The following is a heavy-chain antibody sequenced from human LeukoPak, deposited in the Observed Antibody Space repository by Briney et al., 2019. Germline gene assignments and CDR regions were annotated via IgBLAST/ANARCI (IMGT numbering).Heavy chain of an antibody. V-gene: IGHV1-2*02. CDR3: AREVYGSSSPFDY. J-gene: IGHJ4*02. Sequence: ASVKVSCKASGYTFTGYYMHWVRQAPGQGLEWMGWINPNSGGTNYAQKFQGRVTMTRDTSISTAYLKLSRLRSDDTAVYYCAREVYGSSSPFDYWGQGTLVTVSS. D-gene: IGHD6-6*01. CDR2: INPNSGGT. CDR1: GYTFTGYY.